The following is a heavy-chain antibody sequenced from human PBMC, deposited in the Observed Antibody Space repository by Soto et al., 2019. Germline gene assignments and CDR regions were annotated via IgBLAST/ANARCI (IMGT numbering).Heavy chain of an antibody. CDR1: GGTFSKYK. D-gene: IGHD2-15*01. J-gene: IGHJ6*02. CDR2: IIPVFGTA. V-gene: IGHV1-69*12. Sequence: QVQLVQSGAEVKKPGSSVRVSCKASGGTFSKYKITWVRQSPGQGLEWMGGIIPVFGTANYAQKFQGRVTITADESTSTAYMEVSSLRSDETAVYYCARDCSGGGCFSDPNFYSGMDVWGQGTTVTVSS. CDR3: ARDCSGGGCFSDPNFYSGMDV.